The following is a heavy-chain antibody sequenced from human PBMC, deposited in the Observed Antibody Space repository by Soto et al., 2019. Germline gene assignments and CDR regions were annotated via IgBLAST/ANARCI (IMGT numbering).Heavy chain of an antibody. J-gene: IGHJ6*02. Sequence: PGESLKISCKGSGYSFTSYWIGWVRQMPGKGLEWMGIIYPGDSDTRYSPSFQGQVTISADKSISTAYLQWSSLKASDTAMYYCARLSLPETGYYYYYYGMDVWGQGTTVTVSS. CDR3: ARLSLPETGYYYYYYGMDV. CDR2: IYPGDSDT. D-gene: IGHD3-16*02. V-gene: IGHV5-51*01. CDR1: GYSFTSYW.